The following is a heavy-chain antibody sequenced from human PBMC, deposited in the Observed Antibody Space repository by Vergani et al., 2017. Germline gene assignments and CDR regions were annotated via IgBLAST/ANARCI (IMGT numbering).Heavy chain of an antibody. D-gene: IGHD4-11*01. CDR3: GKLLFSSPVTPHYYYYGMDV. CDR2: IRYDGSNK. J-gene: IGHJ6*02. CDR1: GFTFSSYG. Sequence: QVQLVESGGGVFQPGGSLRLSCAASGFTFSSYGMHWVRQAPGKGLEWVAFIRYDGSNKYYADSVKGRFTISRDNYKNTLYLQMNSLRAEETAVYYCGKLLFSSPVTPHYYYYGMDVWGQGTTVTVSS. V-gene: IGHV3-30*02.